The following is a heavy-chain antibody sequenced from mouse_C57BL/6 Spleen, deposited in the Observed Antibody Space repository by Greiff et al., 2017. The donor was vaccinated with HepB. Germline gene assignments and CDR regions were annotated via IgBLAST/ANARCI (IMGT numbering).Heavy chain of an antibody. J-gene: IGHJ2*01. V-gene: IGHV1-72*01. Sequence: QVQLQQSGAELVKPGASVKLSCKASGYTFTSYWMHWVKQRPGRGLEWIGRIDPNSGGTKYNEKFKSKATLTVDKPSSTAYMQLSSLTSEDSAGYYCARSLNCAEGYWGQGTTLTVSS. CDR1: GYTFTSYW. D-gene: IGHD4-1*01. CDR3: ARSLNCAEGY. CDR2: IDPNSGGT.